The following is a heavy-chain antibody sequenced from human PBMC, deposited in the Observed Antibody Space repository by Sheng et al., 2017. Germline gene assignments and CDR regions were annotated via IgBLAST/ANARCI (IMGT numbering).Heavy chain of an antibody. D-gene: IGHD1-26*01. CDR2: INHSGST. V-gene: IGHV4-34*01. Sequence: QVQLQQWGAGLLKPSETLSLTCAVYGGSFSGYYWSWIRQPPGKGLEWIGEINHSGSTNYNPSLKSRVTISVDTSKNQFSLKLSSVTAADTAVYYCARGKFVWERKYAVWFDPWGQGTLVTVSS. CDR1: GGSFSGYY. J-gene: IGHJ5*02. CDR3: ARGKFVWERKYAVWFDP.